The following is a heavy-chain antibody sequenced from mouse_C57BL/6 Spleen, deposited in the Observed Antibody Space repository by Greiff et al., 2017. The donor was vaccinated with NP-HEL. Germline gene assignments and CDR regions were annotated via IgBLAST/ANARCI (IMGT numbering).Heavy chain of an antibody. D-gene: IGHD4-1*01. J-gene: IGHJ2*01. V-gene: IGHV5-17*01. CDR1: GFTFSDYG. Sequence: EVNLVESGGGLVKPGGSLKLSCAASGFTFSDYGMHWVRQAPEKGLEWVAYISSGSSTIYYADTVKGRFTISRDNAKNTLFLQMTSLRSEDTAMYYCARAQTGTGDYWGQGTTLTVSS. CDR3: ARAQTGTGDY. CDR2: ISSGSSTI.